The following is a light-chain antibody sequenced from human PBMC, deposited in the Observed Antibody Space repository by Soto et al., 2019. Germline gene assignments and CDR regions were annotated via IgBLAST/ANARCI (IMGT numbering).Light chain of an antibody. Sequence: QSALTQPPSVSAAPGQKVTISYSGSSTNIGNNFVSWYQQLPGSAPRLLVYDNSNRPLGIPDRFSGSKSGTSATLDITGLQTGDEADYYCGTWDSSLTSSFYVLGTGTKVTVL. J-gene: IGLJ1*01. CDR1: STNIGNNF. CDR2: DNS. CDR3: GTWDSSLTSSFYV. V-gene: IGLV1-51*01.